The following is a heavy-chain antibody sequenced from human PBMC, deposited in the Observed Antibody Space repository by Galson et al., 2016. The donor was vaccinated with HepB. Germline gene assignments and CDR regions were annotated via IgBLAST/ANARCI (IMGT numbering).Heavy chain of an antibody. J-gene: IGHJ3*02. V-gene: IGHV6-1*01. CDR2: TYYRSKWYN. D-gene: IGHD2-21*01. CDR1: GDSVASNSGG. CDR3: SRVPAPLMSDCDI. Sequence: CAISGDSVASNSGGWNWIRQSASRGLEWLGRTYYRSKWYNDYAVSVKSRITIKPDTSKNQFSLQLNPVTPENTAVYYCSRVPAPLMSDCDIWGQGTMVTVSS.